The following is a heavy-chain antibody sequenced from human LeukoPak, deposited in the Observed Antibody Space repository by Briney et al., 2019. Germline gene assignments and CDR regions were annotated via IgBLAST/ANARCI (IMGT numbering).Heavy chain of an antibody. D-gene: IGHD2-2*02. V-gene: IGHV4-61*02. CDR2: IYTSGGT. CDR1: GGSISSGGYF. Sequence: SQTLSLTCTVSGGSISSGGYFWRWIRQPAGKGLEWIGRIYTSGGTNYNPSLNSRVTVSIDTSTNQFSLRLTSVTAADTAVYYCATYCSHTSCHTGRGSQHWGQGTLVTVSS. J-gene: IGHJ1*01. CDR3: ATYCSHTSCHTGRGSQH.